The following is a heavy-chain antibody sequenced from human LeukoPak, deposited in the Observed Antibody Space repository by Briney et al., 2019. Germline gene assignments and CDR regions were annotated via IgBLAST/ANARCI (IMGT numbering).Heavy chain of an antibody. D-gene: IGHD1-1*01. V-gene: IGHV3-11*01. CDR3: ARSPWNPGKSTETT. Sequence: GGSLRLSCAASGFTFSDYYMSGIRQAPGKGLEWVSYVSGSSSIIYYADSVKGRFTISRDNAKNSLYLQMNSLRAEDTAVYYCARSPWNPGKSTETTWGQGTLVTVSS. J-gene: IGHJ5*02. CDR2: VSGSSSII. CDR1: GFTFSDYY.